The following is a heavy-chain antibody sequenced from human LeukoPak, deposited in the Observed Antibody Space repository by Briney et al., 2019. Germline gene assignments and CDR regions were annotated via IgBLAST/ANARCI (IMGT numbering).Heavy chain of an antibody. CDR1: GFTVSSNY. Sequence: GGSLRLSCAASGFTVSSNYMSWVRQAPGKGLEWVAHIKQDGSEKYYVDSVKGRFTISRDNTKNSLYLQMNSLRVEDTAVYYCARAVWDDSTPRRVGAVFDIWGQGTMVTVSS. CDR3: ARAVWDDSTPRRVGAVFDI. D-gene: IGHD3-22*01. J-gene: IGHJ3*02. V-gene: IGHV3-7*01. CDR2: IKQDGSEK.